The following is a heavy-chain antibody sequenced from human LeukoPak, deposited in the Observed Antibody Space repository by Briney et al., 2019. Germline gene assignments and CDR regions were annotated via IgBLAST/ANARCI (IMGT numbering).Heavy chain of an antibody. J-gene: IGHJ5*02. CDR2: MNPNSGNT. CDR1: GYTFTSYD. Sequence: ASVKVSCKASGYTFTSYDINWVRQATGQGLEWMGWMNPNSGNTGYAQKFQGRVTMTRNTSISTAYMELSSLRSEDTAVYYCARGRSGTMDRGALKNWFDPWGQGTLVTVSS. CDR3: ARGRSGTMDRGALKNWFDP. V-gene: IGHV1-8*01. D-gene: IGHD3-10*01.